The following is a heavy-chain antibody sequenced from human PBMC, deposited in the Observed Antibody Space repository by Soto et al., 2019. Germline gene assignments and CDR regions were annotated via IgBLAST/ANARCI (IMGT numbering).Heavy chain of an antibody. CDR3: ARDFRSSCTGSSCIYFDY. CDR2: ISANSGDT. CDR1: GYTFTSYG. D-gene: IGHD2-15*01. J-gene: IGHJ4*02. V-gene: IGHV1-18*01. Sequence: ASVKVSCKASGYTFTSYGFSWVRQAPGQGLEWVGWISANSGDTNSARKFQGRVTLTTDTSTGTAYMDLTSLRSDDTAVYYCARDFRSSCTGSSCIYFDYWGQGTQVTAPQ.